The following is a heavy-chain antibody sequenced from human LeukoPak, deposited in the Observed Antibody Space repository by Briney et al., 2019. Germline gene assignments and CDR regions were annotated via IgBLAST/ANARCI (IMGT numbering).Heavy chain of an antibody. CDR1: GYSISSGYY. Sequence: SETLSLTCTVSGYSISSGYYWGWIRQPPGKGLEWIGSIYHSGSTYYNPSLKSRVTISVDTSKNQFSLKLSSATAADTAVYYCARFFISDFDYWGQGTLVTVSS. V-gene: IGHV4-38-2*02. D-gene: IGHD3-10*01. CDR3: ARFFISDFDY. CDR2: IYHSGST. J-gene: IGHJ4*02.